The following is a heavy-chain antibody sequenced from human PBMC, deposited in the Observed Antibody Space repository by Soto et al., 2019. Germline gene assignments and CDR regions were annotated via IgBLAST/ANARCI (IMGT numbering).Heavy chain of an antibody. CDR2: IIPIFGTA. CDR1: GGTFSSYA. J-gene: IGHJ6*02. D-gene: IGHD4-17*01. Sequence: QVQLVQSGAEVKKPGSSVKVSCKASGGTFSSYAISWVRQAPGQGLEWMGGIIPIFGTANYAQKFQGRVTITADEXPXXGYMELSSLRSEDTAVYYCARDHGDYPYYYYGMDVWGQGTTVTVSS. CDR3: ARDHGDYPYYYYGMDV. V-gene: IGHV1-69*12.